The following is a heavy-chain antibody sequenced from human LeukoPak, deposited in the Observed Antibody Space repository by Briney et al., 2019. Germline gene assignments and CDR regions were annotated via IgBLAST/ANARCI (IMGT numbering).Heavy chain of an antibody. CDR1: GGSIKNYY. CDR2: IYTSGST. D-gene: IGHD5-18*01. Sequence: SETLSLTCTVSGGSIKNYYWTWIRQPAGKGLEWIGRIYTSGSTNYNPSLKSRVTISVDTSKNQFSLKLSSVTAADTAVYYCARGPAAMVDYWGQGTLVSVSS. CDR3: ARGPAAMVDY. V-gene: IGHV4-4*07. J-gene: IGHJ4*02.